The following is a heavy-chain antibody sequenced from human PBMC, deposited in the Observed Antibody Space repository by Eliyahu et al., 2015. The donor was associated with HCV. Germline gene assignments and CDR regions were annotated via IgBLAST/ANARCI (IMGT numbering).Heavy chain of an antibody. J-gene: IGHJ6*02. CDR2: INPSGGST. CDR1: GYTFTSYY. CDR3: AREGLFSPDYDYIWGSYRPPYYYYGMDV. D-gene: IGHD3-16*02. V-gene: IGHV1-46*03. Sequence: QVQLVQSGAEVKKPGASVKVSCKASGYTFTSYYMPWVRQAPGXGLEWMGIINPSGGSTSYAQKFQGRVTMTRDTSTSTVYMELSSLRSEDTAVYYCAREGLFSPDYDYIWGSYRPPYYYYGMDVWGQGTTVTVSS.